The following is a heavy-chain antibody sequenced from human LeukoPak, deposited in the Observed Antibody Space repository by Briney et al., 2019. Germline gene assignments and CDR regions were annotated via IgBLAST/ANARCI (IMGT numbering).Heavy chain of an antibody. J-gene: IGHJ5*02. CDR2: IYYSGST. D-gene: IGHD5-12*01. CDR3: ASLATLNWFDP. Sequence: SETLSLTCTVSGGSISSYYWSWIRQPPGKGLEWIGYIYYSGSTNYNPSLKSRVTISVDTSKNQFSLKLSSVTAADTAVYYCASLATLNWFDPWGQGTLVTVSS. CDR1: GGSISSYY. V-gene: IGHV4-59*01.